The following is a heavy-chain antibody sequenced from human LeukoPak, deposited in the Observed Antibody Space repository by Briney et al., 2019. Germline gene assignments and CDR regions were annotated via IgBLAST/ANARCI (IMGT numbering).Heavy chain of an antibody. V-gene: IGHV1-46*01. CDR3: ARDNSVEDTAWWFDP. Sequence: ASVKVSCKASRYTFTRYYMHWVRQAPGQGLEWMGIINPSGGSTSYAQKFQGRVTMTRDMSTSTDYMELSSLRSEDTAVYYCARDNSVEDTAWWFDPWGQGTLVTVSS. J-gene: IGHJ5*02. D-gene: IGHD4-23*01. CDR2: INPSGGST. CDR1: RYTFTRYY.